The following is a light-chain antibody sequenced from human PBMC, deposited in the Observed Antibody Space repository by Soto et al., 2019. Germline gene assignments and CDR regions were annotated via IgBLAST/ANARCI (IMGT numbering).Light chain of an antibody. V-gene: IGKV1-5*03. CDR1: QTISSW. CDR2: KAS. Sequence: DMQMTQSPSTLSGSVGDRVTITCRASQTISSWLVWYQQKPGKAPKLLIYKASTLKSGVPSRFSGSGSGTEFTLTISSLQPDDFATYYCQHYNSYSEAFGQGTKVDIK. CDR3: QHYNSYSEA. J-gene: IGKJ1*01.